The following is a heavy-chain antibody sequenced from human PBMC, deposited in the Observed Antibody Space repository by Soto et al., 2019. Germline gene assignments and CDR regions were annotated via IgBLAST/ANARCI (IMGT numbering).Heavy chain of an antibody. V-gene: IGHV4-59*01. CDR2: IYYSGST. J-gene: IGHJ4*02. Sequence: SETLSLTCTVSGGSISSYYWSWIRQPPGKGLEWIGYIYYSGSTNYNPSLKSRVTISVDTSKNQFSLKLSSVTAADTAVYYCARGVPSIAVLVNFDYWGQGTLVTVSS. CDR1: GGSISSYY. CDR3: ARGVPSIAVLVNFDY. D-gene: IGHD6-19*01.